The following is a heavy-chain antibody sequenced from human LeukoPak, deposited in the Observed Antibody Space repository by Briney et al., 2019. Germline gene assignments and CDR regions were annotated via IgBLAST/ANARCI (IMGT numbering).Heavy chain of an antibody. Sequence: RSGGSLRLSCAASGFTVSSNYMSWVRKAPGKGLEWVSVIYSGGSTYYADSVKGRFTISRDNSKNTLYLQVNSLRAEDTAVYYCARAEYYDFWSGYYPYYFDYWGQGTLVTVSS. D-gene: IGHD3-3*01. V-gene: IGHV3-66*02. CDR1: GFTVSSNY. CDR2: IYSGGST. J-gene: IGHJ4*02. CDR3: ARAEYYDFWSGYYPYYFDY.